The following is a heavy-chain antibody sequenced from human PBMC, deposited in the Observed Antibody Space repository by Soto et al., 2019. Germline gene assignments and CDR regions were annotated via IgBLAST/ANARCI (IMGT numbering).Heavy chain of an antibody. CDR2: ISGSGGST. J-gene: IGHJ6*02. V-gene: IGHV3-23*01. Sequence: EVQLLESGGGVVQPGGSLRLSCAASGFTFSSYAMSWVRQAPGKGLEWVSGISGSGGSTYYADSVNGRSTISRDNSTNTLYLKTNSLRAGDTAVYYCAKERGYNYGYYAMDVWGQGTTVTVSS. CDR1: GFTFSSYA. CDR3: AKERGYNYGYYAMDV. D-gene: IGHD5-18*01.